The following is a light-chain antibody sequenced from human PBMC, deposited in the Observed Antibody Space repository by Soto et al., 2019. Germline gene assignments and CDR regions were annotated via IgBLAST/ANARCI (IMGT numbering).Light chain of an antibody. J-gene: IGLJ1*01. CDR1: SSNIGNNY. Sequence: QSVLTQPPSVSAAPGQKVTISCSGSSSNIGNNYVSRYRQLPGTAPKLLIYENNKRPSGIPDRFSGSRSGTSATLGITGLQTGDEADYYCGTWDSSLSAFYVFGTGTKVTVL. CDR2: ENN. CDR3: GTWDSSLSAFYV. V-gene: IGLV1-51*02.